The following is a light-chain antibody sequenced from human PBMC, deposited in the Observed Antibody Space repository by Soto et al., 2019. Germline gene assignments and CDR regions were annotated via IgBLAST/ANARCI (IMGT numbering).Light chain of an antibody. J-gene: IGKJ4*01. CDR3: QHYGTTPLT. CDR1: QSVSSSY. CDR2: GAS. Sequence: EIVLTQSPGTLSLSQWERATLSCRASQSVSSSYFAWYQQKPGQAPRLLIYGASSRATGIPDRFSGSGSGTDFTLTIDRLEPEDFAVYHCQHYGTTPLTFGGGTKVDI. V-gene: IGKV3-20*01.